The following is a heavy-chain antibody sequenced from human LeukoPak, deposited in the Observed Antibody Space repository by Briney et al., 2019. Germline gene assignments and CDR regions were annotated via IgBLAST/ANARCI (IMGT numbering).Heavy chain of an antibody. V-gene: IGHV3-30*18. Sequence: GRSLRLSCAASGFTFSSYGMHWVRQAPGKGLEWVAVISYDGSNKYYADSVKGRFTISRDNSKNTLYLQMNSLRAEDTAVYYCAKDDSYTIFGEVTSEGAFDIWGQGTMVTVSS. CDR1: GFTFSSYG. J-gene: IGHJ3*02. D-gene: IGHD3-3*01. CDR2: ISYDGSNK. CDR3: AKDDSYTIFGEVTSEGAFDI.